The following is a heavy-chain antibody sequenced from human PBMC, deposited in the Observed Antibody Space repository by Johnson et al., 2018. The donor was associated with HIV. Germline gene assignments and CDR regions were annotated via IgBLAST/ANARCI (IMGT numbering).Heavy chain of an antibody. V-gene: IGHV3-20*04. CDR3: ARGVGATTVAAFDI. D-gene: IGHD1-26*01. CDR2: INWNGGNR. CDR1: GFTFDDYG. Sequence: VQLVESVGGVVRPGGSLRLSCAASGFTFDDYGLSWVRQAPGKGLEWISGINWNGGNRCYADSVKGQFIISRDNGKNSLYLQMNSLRAEDTALYYCARGVGATTVAAFDIWGQGTMVTVSS. J-gene: IGHJ3*02.